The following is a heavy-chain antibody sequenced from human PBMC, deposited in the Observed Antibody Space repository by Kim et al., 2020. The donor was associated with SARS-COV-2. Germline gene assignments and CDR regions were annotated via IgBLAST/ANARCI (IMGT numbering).Heavy chain of an antibody. Sequence: GGSLRLSCAASGFTFSSYAMHWVRQAPGKGLEWVAVISYDGSNKYYADSVKGRFTISRDNSKNTLYLQMNSLRAEDTAVYYCARDLKDIVVVVAAGYYYGMDVWGQGTTVTVSS. D-gene: IGHD2-15*01. CDR2: ISYDGSNK. CDR1: GFTFSSYA. J-gene: IGHJ6*02. CDR3: ARDLKDIVVVVAAGYYYGMDV. V-gene: IGHV3-30*04.